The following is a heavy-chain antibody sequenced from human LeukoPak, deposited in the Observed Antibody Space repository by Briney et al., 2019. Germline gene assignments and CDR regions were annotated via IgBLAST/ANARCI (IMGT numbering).Heavy chain of an antibody. CDR1: GYTFTGYY. D-gene: IGHD3-22*01. CDR2: INPNSGGT. Sequence: ASVKVSCKASGYTFTGYYMHWVRQAPGQGPEWMGRINPNSGGTNYAQKFQGRVTMTRDTSISTAYMELSRLRSDDTAVYYCARERLTLYYYDSSGYPDDYWGQGTLVTVSS. CDR3: ARERLTLYYYDSSGYPDDY. J-gene: IGHJ4*02. V-gene: IGHV1-2*06.